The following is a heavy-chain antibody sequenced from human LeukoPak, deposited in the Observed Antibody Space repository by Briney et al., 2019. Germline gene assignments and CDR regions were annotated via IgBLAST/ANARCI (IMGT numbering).Heavy chain of an antibody. V-gene: IGHV1-69*05. CDR1: GATFSSYA. J-gene: IGHJ4*02. Sequence: SVKVSCKSSGATFSSYAISLMRQAPGQGLEGMGGTIPIFGTATYEQKYQGRVTMTTDESTSTAYMELSSLRSEDTAVYYCARGRGHGYNYYATFDYWGQGTLVTVSS. D-gene: IGHD5-24*01. CDR2: TIPIFGTA. CDR3: ARGRGHGYNYYATFDY.